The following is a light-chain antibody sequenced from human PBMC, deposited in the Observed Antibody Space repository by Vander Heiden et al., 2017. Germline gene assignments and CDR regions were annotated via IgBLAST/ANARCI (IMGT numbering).Light chain of an antibody. CDR2: DAS. V-gene: IGKV3-11*01. CDR1: QSVSSY. CDR3: QQRSNWPPIT. Sequence: EIVLTQSPATLSLSLGERATLSCRASQSVSSYLAWYQQQPGQAPRLLIYDASNRATGIPARFCGSGSGTDFTLTISSLEPEDFAVYYCQQRSNWPPITFGQGTRLEIK. J-gene: IGKJ5*01.